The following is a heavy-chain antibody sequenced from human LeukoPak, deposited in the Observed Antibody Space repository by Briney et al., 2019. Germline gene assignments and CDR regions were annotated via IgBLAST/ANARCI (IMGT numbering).Heavy chain of an antibody. J-gene: IGHJ4*02. CDR1: GFTFDDYA. V-gene: IGHV3-9*01. CDR2: ISWNSGSI. CDR3: AKDIATGNRLYYFDY. Sequence: GGSLRLSCAASGFTFDDYAMHWVRHAPGKGLEWVSGISWNSGSIVYADSVKGRFTISRDNAKNSLYLQMNSLRAEDTALYYCAKDIATGNRLYYFDYWGQGTLVTVSS. D-gene: IGHD1-14*01.